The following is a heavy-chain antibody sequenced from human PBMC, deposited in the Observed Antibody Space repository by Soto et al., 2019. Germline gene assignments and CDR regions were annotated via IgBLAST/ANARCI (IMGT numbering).Heavy chain of an antibody. CDR3: ARVRGNAFDI. J-gene: IGHJ3*02. Sequence: PGGSLRLSCAASGFTFSGYWMGWVRQAPGKGLEWVASIMKDGGEKKYVDSVRGRFTISRDNVQNSLYLQMNSLRAEDTAVYYCARVRGNAFDIWGQGTMVTVSS. CDR1: GFTFSGYW. V-gene: IGHV3-7*01. CDR2: IMKDGGEK.